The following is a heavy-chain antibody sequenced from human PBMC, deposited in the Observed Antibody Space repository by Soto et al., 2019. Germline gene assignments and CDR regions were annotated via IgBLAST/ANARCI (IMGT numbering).Heavy chain of an antibody. Sequence: SETLSLTXTVSGGSISSSSYYWGWIRQPPGKGLEWIGSIYYSGSTYYNPSLKSRVTISVDTSKNQFSLKLSSVTAADTAVYYCARLAWFGELPDYWGQGTLVTVSS. CDR1: GGSISSSSYY. CDR3: ARLAWFGELPDY. D-gene: IGHD3-10*01. J-gene: IGHJ4*02. V-gene: IGHV4-39*01. CDR2: IYYSGST.